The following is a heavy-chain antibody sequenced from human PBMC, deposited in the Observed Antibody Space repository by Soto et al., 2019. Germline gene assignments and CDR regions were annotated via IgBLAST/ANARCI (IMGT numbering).Heavy chain of an antibody. CDR2: ISGSGGST. J-gene: IGHJ4*02. D-gene: IGHD3-16*01. Sequence: PGGSLRLSCAASGFTFSSYAMSWARQVPGKGLEWVSAISGSGGSTYYADSVKGRFTISRDNSKNTLYLQMNSLRAEDTAVYYCAKANSKFLLRIMITWYYFDYWGQGTLDTVSS. CDR1: GFTFSSYA. V-gene: IGHV3-23*01. CDR3: AKANSKFLLRIMITWYYFDY.